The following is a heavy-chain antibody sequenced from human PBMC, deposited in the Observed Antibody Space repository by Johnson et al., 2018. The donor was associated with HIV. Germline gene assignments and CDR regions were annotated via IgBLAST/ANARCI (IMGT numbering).Heavy chain of an antibody. J-gene: IGHJ3*01. CDR1: GFTFDDYG. D-gene: IGHD3-22*01. V-gene: IGHV3-20*04. CDR3: ARGVSSGYYSNAFDV. CDR2: IYSGGST. Sequence: VQLVESGGGVVRPGGSLRLSCAASGFTFDDYGMSWVRQAPGKGLEWVSVIYSGGSTGYADSVKGRFTISRDSAKNSLYLQMNSLRAEDTALYYCARGVSSGYYSNAFDVWGQGTMATVSS.